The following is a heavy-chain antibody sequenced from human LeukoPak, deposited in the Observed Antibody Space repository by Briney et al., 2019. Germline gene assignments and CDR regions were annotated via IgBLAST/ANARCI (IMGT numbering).Heavy chain of an antibody. CDR3: ARELVTGRGGYFDL. V-gene: IGHV4-39*02. J-gene: IGHJ2*01. Sequence: PSETLSLTCTVSGGSISSSSYYWGWLRQPPGKGLEWIGSMYYSGGTYYNPSLESRVTITVDTSKNQFSLRLSSVTAADTAVFYCARELVTGRGGYFDLWGRGTLVTVSS. D-gene: IGHD6-19*01. CDR1: GGSISSSSYY. CDR2: MYYSGGT.